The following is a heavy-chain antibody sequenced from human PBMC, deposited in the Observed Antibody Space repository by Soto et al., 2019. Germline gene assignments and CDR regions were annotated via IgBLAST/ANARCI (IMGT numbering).Heavy chain of an antibody. J-gene: IGHJ4*02. CDR3: ARSTVTEEY. Sequence: QVHLQESGPGLVKPSGTLSLTCAVSGVSISSDNWWSWVRQPPGKGLEWIGEIYHSGSTNYNPSLKSRVTTSVDQSKNQFSLKLSSVTAADTAVYYCARSTVTEEYWGQGTLVTVSS. CDR2: IYHSGST. V-gene: IGHV4-4*02. D-gene: IGHD4-17*01. CDR1: GVSISSDNW.